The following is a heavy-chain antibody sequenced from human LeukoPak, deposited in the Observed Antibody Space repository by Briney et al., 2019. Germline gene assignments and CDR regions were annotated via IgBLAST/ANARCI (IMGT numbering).Heavy chain of an antibody. D-gene: IGHD3-22*01. V-gene: IGHV3-49*03. Sequence: GGSLRLSCTASGFNFGDYAMSWFRQAPGKGLECIGFIRSNSYGGGTNYAASVRGRFTISRDDSRGVAYLHMNSLKTEDTAVYYCTRDRDITIVVGAFDIWGQGTMVTVSS. CDR1: GFNFGDYA. J-gene: IGHJ3*02. CDR3: TRDRDITIVVGAFDI. CDR2: IRSNSYGGGT.